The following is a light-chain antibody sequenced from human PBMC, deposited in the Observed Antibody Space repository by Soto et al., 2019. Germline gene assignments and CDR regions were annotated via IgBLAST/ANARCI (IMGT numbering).Light chain of an antibody. CDR3: MQEYNYQIT. J-gene: IGKJ4*01. V-gene: IGKV1-6*01. CDR1: QDIRDD. Sequence: IQVTQAPSSLSASVGDRVTITCRASQDIRDDLGWYQQKPGKAPRLVIYGVSHLQSGVPSRFSGSGFGTDFSLTISSLQPEDSATYYCMQEYNYQITFGGGTKVDIK. CDR2: GVS.